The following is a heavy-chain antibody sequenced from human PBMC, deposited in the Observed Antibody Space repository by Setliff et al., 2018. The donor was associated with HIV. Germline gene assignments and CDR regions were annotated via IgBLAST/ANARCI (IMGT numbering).Heavy chain of an antibody. J-gene: IGHJ6*04. D-gene: IGHD3-22*01. CDR3: ARGRDGIRDTYYSYFYMDV. Sequence: NPSETLSLTCAVYGETFNDYFWTWIRQSPGKGLEWIGELNHSGDINQNPSLKSGFTLSVDTSKNQFSLRLTSVTAADTAVYYCARGRDGIRDTYYSYFYMDVWSRGTAVTVSS. CDR2: LNHSGDI. CDR1: GETFNDYF. V-gene: IGHV4-34*01.